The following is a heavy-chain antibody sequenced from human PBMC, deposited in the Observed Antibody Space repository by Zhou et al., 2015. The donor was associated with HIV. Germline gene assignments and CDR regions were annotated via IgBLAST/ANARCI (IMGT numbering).Heavy chain of an antibody. CDR2: IIPIFGTA. D-gene: IGHD6-13*01. CDR3: ARDGAAAGTGYYYYGMDV. J-gene: IGHJ6*02. Sequence: QVQLVQSGAEVKKPGSSVKVSCKASGGTFSSYAISWVRQAPGQGLEWMGGIIPIFGTANYAQKFQGRVTITADKSTSTAYMELSSLRSEDTAVYYCARDGAAAGTGYYYYGMDVWGQGTTVTVSS. CDR1: GGTFSSYA. V-gene: IGHV1-69*06.